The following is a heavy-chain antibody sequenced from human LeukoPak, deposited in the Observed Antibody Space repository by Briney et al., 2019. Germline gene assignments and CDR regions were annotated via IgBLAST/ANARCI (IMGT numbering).Heavy chain of an antibody. D-gene: IGHD3-3*01. Sequence: SETLSLTCAVYGGSFSGYYWSWIRQPPGKGLEWIGEINHSGSTNYNPSLKSRVTISVDKSKNQFSLKLSSVTAADTAVYYCARGNYDFWGGYYFDYWGQGTLVTVSS. J-gene: IGHJ4*02. CDR2: INHSGST. V-gene: IGHV4-34*01. CDR1: GGSFSGYY. CDR3: ARGNYDFWGGYYFDY.